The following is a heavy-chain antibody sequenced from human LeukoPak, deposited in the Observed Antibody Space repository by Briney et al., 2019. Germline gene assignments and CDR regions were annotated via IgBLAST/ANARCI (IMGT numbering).Heavy chain of an antibody. CDR2: IIPIFGTA. CDR3: ARGSRYYFDY. Sequence: SVKVSCKASGGTFCSYAISWVRQAPGQGLEWMGRIIPIFGTANYAQKFQGRVTITTDESTSTAYMELSSLRSEDTAVYYCARGSRYYFDYWGQGTLVTVSS. D-gene: IGHD6-6*01. V-gene: IGHV1-69*05. J-gene: IGHJ4*02. CDR1: GGTFCSYA.